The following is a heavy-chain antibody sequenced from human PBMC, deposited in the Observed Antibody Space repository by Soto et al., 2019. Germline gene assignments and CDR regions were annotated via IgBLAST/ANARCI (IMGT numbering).Heavy chain of an antibody. CDR3: AKGIGGSTSARSNDY. D-gene: IGHD2-15*01. Sequence: EVHLLESGGGLEQPGGSLRLSCAASGFTFSSYAMSWVRQAPGKGLEWVSAISATGGSTYYADSVKGRFTLSRDNSKSTLYLQMNSLRAEDTAVYYCAKGIGGSTSARSNDYWGQGTLVTVSS. V-gene: IGHV3-23*01. J-gene: IGHJ4*02. CDR2: ISATGGST. CDR1: GFTFSSYA.